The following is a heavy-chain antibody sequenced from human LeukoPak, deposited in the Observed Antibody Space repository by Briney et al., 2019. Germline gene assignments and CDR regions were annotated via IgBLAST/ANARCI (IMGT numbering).Heavy chain of an antibody. J-gene: IGHJ3*02. V-gene: IGHV3-7*01. CDR1: GFTFRNHW. CDR2: IKPDGIDE. CDR3: ATISAQTFDI. Sequence: HSGGSLILSCVGSGFTFRNHWVNWVRQSPRKGLEWVANIKPDGIDEYYVDSARGRFTVSRDNAKNSAFLQMNSLRAEDTAIYYCATISAQTFDIWGQGTLVSVSS. D-gene: IGHD5-24*01.